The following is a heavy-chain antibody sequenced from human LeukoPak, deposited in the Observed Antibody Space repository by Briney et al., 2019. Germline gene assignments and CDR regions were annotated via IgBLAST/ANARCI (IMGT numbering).Heavy chain of an antibody. CDR3: ARDWGSSSWGDHYYYMDV. D-gene: IGHD6-13*01. CDR1: GGSISTSNYY. J-gene: IGHJ6*03. CDR2: IFYSGST. V-gene: IGHV4-39*07. Sequence: SETLSLTCTVSGGSISTSNYYWGWIRQPPGKGLEWIGNIFYSGSTYYSPSLKSRVTISLDTSRNQFSLKLSSVTAADTAVYYCARDWGSSSWGDHYYYMDVWGKGTTVTISS.